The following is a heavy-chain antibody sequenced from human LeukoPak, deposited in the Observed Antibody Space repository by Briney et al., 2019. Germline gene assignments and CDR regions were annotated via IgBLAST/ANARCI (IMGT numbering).Heavy chain of an antibody. CDR1: GYSFTSYW. V-gene: IGHV5-51*01. CDR2: IYPGDSDT. J-gene: IGHJ4*02. CDR3: ARHYGDPRFIDY. D-gene: IGHD4-17*01. Sequence: PGESLKISCKGSGYSFTSYWIGWVRQMPGKGLEWMGSIYPGDSDTRYSPSFQCRVTISADTPISTAYLQWSSLKASDTVMYYSARHYGDPRFIDYWGQGTLVTVSS.